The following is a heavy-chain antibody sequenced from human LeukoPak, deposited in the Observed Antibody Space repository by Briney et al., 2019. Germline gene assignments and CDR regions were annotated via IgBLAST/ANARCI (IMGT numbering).Heavy chain of an antibody. J-gene: IGHJ4*02. D-gene: IGHD3-22*01. CDR2: IYYSGST. CDR3: ARCYYDSSYYFDY. V-gene: IGHV4-59*01. CDR1: GGSISSYY. Sequence: PSETLSLTCTVSGGSISSYYWSWIRQLPGKGLEWIGYIYYSGSTNYNPSLKSRVTISVDTSKNQFSLKLSSVTAADTAVYYCARCYYDSSYYFDYWGQGTLVTVSS.